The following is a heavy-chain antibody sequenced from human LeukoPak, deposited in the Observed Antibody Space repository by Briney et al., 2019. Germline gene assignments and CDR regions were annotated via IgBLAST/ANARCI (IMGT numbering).Heavy chain of an antibody. J-gene: IGHJ6*02. Sequence: PSETLSLTCAVYGGSFSGYYWSWIRQPPGKGLEWIGEINHSGSTNYNPSLKSRVTISVDTSKNQFSLKLSSVTAADTAVYYCARDLRTCMDVWGQGTTVTVSS. V-gene: IGHV4-34*01. D-gene: IGHD2-2*01. CDR1: GGSFSGYY. CDR3: ARDLRTCMDV. CDR2: INHSGST.